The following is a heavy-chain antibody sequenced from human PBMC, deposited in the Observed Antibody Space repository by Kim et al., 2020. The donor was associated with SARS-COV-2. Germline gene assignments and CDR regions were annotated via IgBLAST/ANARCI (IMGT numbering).Heavy chain of an antibody. J-gene: IGHJ6*02. Sequence: GGSLRLSCAASGFSVSSNYMNWVRQAPGKGLEWVSVIHSDGSTNYADSVKGRFTISRDTSKNALYLQMNSLRAEDTAVYYCARDHGWGIQWPPGGMDVWGQGTTVTVSS. V-gene: IGHV3-53*01. CDR3: ARDHGWGIQWPPGGMDV. CDR2: IHSDGST. CDR1: GFSVSSNY. D-gene: IGHD3-16*01.